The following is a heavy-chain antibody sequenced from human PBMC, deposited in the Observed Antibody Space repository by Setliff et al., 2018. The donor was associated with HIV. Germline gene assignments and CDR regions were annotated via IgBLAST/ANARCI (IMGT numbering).Heavy chain of an antibody. CDR1: GGSISSYY. Sequence: SETLSLPCTVSGGSISSYYWSWIRQPPGKGLEWIGYIYYSGSTNYNPSLKSRVTISVDTSKNQFSLKLSSVTAADTAVYYCARHKSQPYYFDYWGQGTLVTVSS. V-gene: IGHV4-59*08. J-gene: IGHJ4*02. CDR2: IYYSGST. CDR3: ARHKSQPYYFDY.